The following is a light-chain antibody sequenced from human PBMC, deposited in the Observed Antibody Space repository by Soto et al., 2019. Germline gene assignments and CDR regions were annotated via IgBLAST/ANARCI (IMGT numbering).Light chain of an antibody. V-gene: IGLV2-14*01. J-gene: IGLJ1*01. CDR3: SSYTSSSTPYD. CDR1: SSDVGGYNY. CDR2: DVS. Sequence: QSALTQPASVSGSPGQSITISCTGTSSDVGGYNYVSWYQQHPGKAPKLMIYDVSNRPSGVSNRFSGSKSGNTASLTISGLQAVDEADYYCSSYTSSSTPYDFGTGTKVTVL.